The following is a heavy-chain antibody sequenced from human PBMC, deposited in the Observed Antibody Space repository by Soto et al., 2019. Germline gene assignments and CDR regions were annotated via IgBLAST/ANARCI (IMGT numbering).Heavy chain of an antibody. J-gene: IGHJ6*03. CDR2: IWYDGSNK. Sequence: GGSLRLSCAASGFTFSSYGMHWVRQAPGKGLEWVAVIWYDGSNKYYADSVKGRFTISRDNSKNTLYLQMNSLRAEDTAVYYCARDPNLWFGELYYYYYMDVWGKGTTVTVSS. D-gene: IGHD3-10*01. V-gene: IGHV3-33*08. CDR3: ARDPNLWFGELYYYYYMDV. CDR1: GFTFSSYG.